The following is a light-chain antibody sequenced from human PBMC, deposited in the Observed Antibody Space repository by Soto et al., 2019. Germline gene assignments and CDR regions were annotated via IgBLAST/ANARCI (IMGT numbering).Light chain of an antibody. CDR2: AAS. CDR1: QSISSY. CDR3: QQSYSTPIT. J-gene: IGKJ5*01. V-gene: IGKV1-39*01. Sequence: DIQMTQFPCSLSASFGSRGTIPFRASQSISSYLNWYQQKPGKAPKLLIYAASSLQSGVPSRFSGSGSGTDFTLTISSLQPEDFATYYCQQSYSTPITFGQGTRLEI.